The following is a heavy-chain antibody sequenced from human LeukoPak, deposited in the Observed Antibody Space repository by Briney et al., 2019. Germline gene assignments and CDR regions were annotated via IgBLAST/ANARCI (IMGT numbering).Heavy chain of an antibody. D-gene: IGHD4-11*01. CDR1: GGSISSDY. CDR2: VYYSGST. V-gene: IGHV4-59*01. J-gene: IGHJ4*02. Sequence: KPSETLSLTCTVSGGSISSDYWGWIRQPPGKGLEWIGYVYYSGSTNYNPSLMSRVTISVDTSKNQFSLRLRSVTAADTAVYYCARGFYSPAFWGQGTLVTVSS. CDR3: ARGFYSPAF.